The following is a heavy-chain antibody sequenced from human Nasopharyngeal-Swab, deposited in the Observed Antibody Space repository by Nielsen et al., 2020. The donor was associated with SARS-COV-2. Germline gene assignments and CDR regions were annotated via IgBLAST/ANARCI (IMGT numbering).Heavy chain of an antibody. D-gene: IGHD2-15*01. CDR3: ASLRADTPDFAY. Sequence: GGSLRLSCVASRSTFSRWPMHWVRQAPGKGLEWVTVISSDGSDKQYVDSVKGRFTISRDNSKNTLYLQVKSLRADDTGVYYCASLRADTPDFAYLGQGTLVTVSS. J-gene: IGHJ4*02. CDR1: RSTFSRWP. V-gene: IGHV3-30*03. CDR2: ISSDGSDK.